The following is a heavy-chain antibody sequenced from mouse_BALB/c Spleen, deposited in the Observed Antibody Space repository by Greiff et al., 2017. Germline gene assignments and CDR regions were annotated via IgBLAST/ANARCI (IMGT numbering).Heavy chain of an antibody. Sequence: EVKVVESGGGLVKPGGSLKISCAASGFTFSSYTMSWVRQTPEKRLEWVATISSGGSYTYYPDSVKGRFTITRDNAKNTLYLQMSSLKSEDTAMYYCTGDEYGFDYWGQGTTLTVSS. CDR1: GFTFSSYT. D-gene: IGHD1-1*02. V-gene: IGHV5-6-4*01. J-gene: IGHJ2*01. CDR3: TGDEYGFDY. CDR2: ISSGGSYT.